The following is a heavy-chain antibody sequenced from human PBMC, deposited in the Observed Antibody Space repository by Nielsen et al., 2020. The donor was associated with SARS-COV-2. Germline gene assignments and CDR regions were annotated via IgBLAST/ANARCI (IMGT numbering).Heavy chain of an antibody. J-gene: IGHJ4*02. V-gene: IGHV3-23*01. CDR3: TTRTCYIDY. D-gene: IGHD1-1*01. Sequence: GGSLRLSCEASGITYINYGMSWVRQAPGKGLEWVSSIGTSGGNSYYSDSVKGRFTISRDISKNTLFLQMNSLRAEDTALYYCTTRTCYIDYWGQGTLVTVSS. CDR2: IGTSGGNS. CDR1: GITYINYG.